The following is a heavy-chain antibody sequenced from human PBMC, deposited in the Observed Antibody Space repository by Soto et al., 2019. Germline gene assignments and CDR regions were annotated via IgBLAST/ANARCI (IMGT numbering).Heavy chain of an antibody. V-gene: IGHV3-33*01. CDR3: ARDLSGPLDY. CDR2: TRHDGTNK. Sequence: GGSLRLSCATSGFTFSNYGMHWVRQAPGKGLEWVAVTRHDGTNKYYADSVKGRFTISRDNSKNTVHLQMNILRGEDTAVYYCARDLSGPLDYWGQGTLVTVSS. CDR1: GFTFSNYG. J-gene: IGHJ4*02.